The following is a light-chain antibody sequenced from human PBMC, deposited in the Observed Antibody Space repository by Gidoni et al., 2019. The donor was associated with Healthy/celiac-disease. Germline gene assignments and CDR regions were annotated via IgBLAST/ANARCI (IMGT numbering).Light chain of an antibody. V-gene: IGKV1-33*01. CDR3: QQYDKLPPLT. Sequence: DIQMTQSPSSLSASAGDRVTITCQASQDISNYLNWYQQKPGKAPKLLIYDASNLETGVPSRFSGSGSGTDFTFTISSLQPEDIATYYCQQYDKLPPLTFGGGTKVEIK. J-gene: IGKJ4*01. CDR1: QDISNY. CDR2: DAS.